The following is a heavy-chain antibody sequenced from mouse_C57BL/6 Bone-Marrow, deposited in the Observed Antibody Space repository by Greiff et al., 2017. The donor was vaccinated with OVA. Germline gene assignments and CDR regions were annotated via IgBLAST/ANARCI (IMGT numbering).Heavy chain of an antibody. Sequence: QVQLQQPGAELVMPGASVKLSCKASGYTFTSYWMHWVKQRPGQGLEWIGEIDPSDSYTNYNQKFKGKSTLTVDKSSSTAYMQLSSLTSEDSAVYYCARGEKNYGSSLYYFDYWGQGTTRTVSS. CDR1: GYTFTSYW. V-gene: IGHV1-69*01. CDR2: IDPSDSYT. J-gene: IGHJ2*01. D-gene: IGHD1-1*01. CDR3: ARGEKNYGSSLYYFDY.